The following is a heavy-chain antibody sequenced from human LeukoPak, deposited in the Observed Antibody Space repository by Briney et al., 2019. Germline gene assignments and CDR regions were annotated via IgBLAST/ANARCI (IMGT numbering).Heavy chain of an antibody. CDR2: VTNSGSST. CDR3: AKEDYGGNSITFDI. J-gene: IGHJ3*02. V-gene: IGHV3-23*01. CDR1: GFTFSSYA. D-gene: IGHD4-23*01. Sequence: GGSLRLSCAASGFTFSSYAMAWIRQAPGKGLEWVSTVTNSGSSTYYADSVKGRITISRDNSKNTLFLQMNSLRAEDTAVYYCAKEDYGGNSITFDIWGQGTMVTVSS.